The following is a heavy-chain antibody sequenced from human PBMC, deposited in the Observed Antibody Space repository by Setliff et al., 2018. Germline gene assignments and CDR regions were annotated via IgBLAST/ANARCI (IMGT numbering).Heavy chain of an antibody. J-gene: IGHJ4*02. Sequence: GGSLRLSCATSGFTFRDYSLTWVRQAPGKGLEWVSGIDQASHPYYPDSMKGRFAISRDNSRNAISLQINDLRAEDTATYYCAKDRVNDGIWDFDSWGQGLLVTVSS. CDR2: IDQASHP. D-gene: IGHD1-20*01. V-gene: IGHV3-53*01. CDR1: GFTFRDYS. CDR3: AKDRVNDGIWDFDS.